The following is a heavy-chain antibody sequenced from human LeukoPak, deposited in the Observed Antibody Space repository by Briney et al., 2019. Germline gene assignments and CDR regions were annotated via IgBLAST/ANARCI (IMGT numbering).Heavy chain of an antibody. CDR1: GGSISSSNW. V-gene: IGHV4-4*02. D-gene: IGHD3-10*01. CDR2: IYHSGST. Sequence: SETLSLTCAVSGGSISSSNWWSWVRQPPGKGLEWIGEIYHSGSTNYDPSLKSRVTISVDKSKNQFSLKLSSVTAADTAVYYCARLTSREYYFDYWGQGTLVTVSS. CDR3: ARLTSREYYFDY. J-gene: IGHJ4*02.